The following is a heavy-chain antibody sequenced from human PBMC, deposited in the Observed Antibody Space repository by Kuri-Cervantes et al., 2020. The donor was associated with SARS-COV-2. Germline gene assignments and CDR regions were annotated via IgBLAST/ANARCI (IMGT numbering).Heavy chain of an antibody. V-gene: IGHV4-59*01. Sequence: SETLSLTCTVSGGSISSYYWSWIRQPPGKGLEWIGYIYYSGSTNYNPSLKSRVTISVDTSKNQFSLKLSPVTAADTAVYYCARGASYGEFDYWGQGTLVTVSS. CDR3: ARGASYGEFDY. CDR1: GGSISSYY. J-gene: IGHJ4*02. D-gene: IGHD4-17*01. CDR2: IYYSGST.